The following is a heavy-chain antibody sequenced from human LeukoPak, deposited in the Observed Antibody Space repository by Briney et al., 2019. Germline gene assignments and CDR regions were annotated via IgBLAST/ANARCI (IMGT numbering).Heavy chain of an antibody. CDR2: IDNRGYTT. Sequence: GGSLRLSCAASGFTFSTYAMNWVRQAPGKGPEWASGIDNRGYTTFYTDSVKGRFTISRDNSKNTLYLQMNSLRAEDTAIYYCARVDLSTANFDYWGQGTLVTVSS. CDR3: ARVDLSTANFDY. J-gene: IGHJ4*02. CDR1: GFTFSTYA. D-gene: IGHD5/OR15-5a*01. V-gene: IGHV3-23*05.